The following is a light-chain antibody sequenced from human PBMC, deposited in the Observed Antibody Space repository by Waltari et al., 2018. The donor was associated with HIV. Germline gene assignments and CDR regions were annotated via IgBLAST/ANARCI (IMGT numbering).Light chain of an antibody. CDR3: AAWDDTLNGAI. J-gene: IGLJ2*01. Sequence: QSVLTQPPSASGTPGQRVTISCSGSSSNIGSHTVSWYQHLPVTAPTLLIYNNNQRPSGVPDRFSGSKSDTSASLAISGLQSEDEAGYFCAAWDDTLNGAIFGGGTKVTV. V-gene: IGLV1-44*01. CDR2: NNN. CDR1: SSNIGSHT.